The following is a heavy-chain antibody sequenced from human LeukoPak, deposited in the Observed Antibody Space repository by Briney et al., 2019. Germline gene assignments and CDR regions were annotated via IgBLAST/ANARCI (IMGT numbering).Heavy chain of an antibody. CDR1: GGSFSGYY. Sequence: SETLSLTCAVYGGSFSGYYWSWIRQPPGKGLEWIGQINLSGSTNYNPSLKSRVTISVDTTKNQFSLKLSSVTAADTAVYYGASGPLRIVGTPRMYYYYGMDVWGQGTTVTVSS. D-gene: IGHD5-12*01. V-gene: IGHV4-34*01. CDR3: ASGPLRIVGTPRMYYYYGMDV. CDR2: INLSGST. J-gene: IGHJ6*02.